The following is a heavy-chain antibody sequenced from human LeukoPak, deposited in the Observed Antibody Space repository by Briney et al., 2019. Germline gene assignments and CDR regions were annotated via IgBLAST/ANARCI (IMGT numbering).Heavy chain of an antibody. CDR1: GGSFSGYY. Sequence: SETLSLTCAVYGGSFSGYYWSWIRQPPRKGLEWIGEINHSGSTNYNPSLKSRVTISVDTSKNQFSLKLSSVTAEDTAVYYCARETAPDSSGYSLDYWGQGTLVTVSS. CDR2: INHSGST. CDR3: ARETAPDSSGYSLDY. V-gene: IGHV4-34*01. D-gene: IGHD3-22*01. J-gene: IGHJ4*02.